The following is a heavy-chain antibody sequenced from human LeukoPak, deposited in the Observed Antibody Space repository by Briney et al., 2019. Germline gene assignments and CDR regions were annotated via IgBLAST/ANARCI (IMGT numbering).Heavy chain of an antibody. CDR3: ARQDTSTVLRYYHYYGMDV. V-gene: IGHV3-48*02. CDR1: GFTFRTYS. Sequence: GGSLRLSCAASGFTFRTYSMNWVRQAPGRGLEWISYISSSSTIYYADSVKGRFTISRDNAKNSLYLQMNSLRDEDTAVYYCARQDTSTVLRYYHYYGMDVWGQGTTVTVSS. D-gene: IGHD5-18*01. J-gene: IGHJ6*02. CDR2: ISSSSTI.